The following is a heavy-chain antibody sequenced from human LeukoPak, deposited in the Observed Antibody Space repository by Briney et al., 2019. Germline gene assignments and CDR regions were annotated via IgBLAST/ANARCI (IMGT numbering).Heavy chain of an antibody. CDR2: ISSSSSYI. Sequence: GGSLRLSXAASGFTFSSYSMNWVRQAPGKGLEWVSSISSSSSYIYYADSVKGRFTISRDNAKNSLYLQMNSLRAEDTAVYYCARTDEWRDYYDSDDAFDIWGQRTMVTVSS. CDR1: GFTFSSYS. CDR3: ARTDEWRDYYDSDDAFDI. D-gene: IGHD3-22*01. J-gene: IGHJ3*02. V-gene: IGHV3-21*01.